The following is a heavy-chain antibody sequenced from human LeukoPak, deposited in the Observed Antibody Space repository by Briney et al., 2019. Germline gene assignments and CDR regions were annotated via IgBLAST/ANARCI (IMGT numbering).Heavy chain of an antibody. CDR2: ISGSGGST. J-gene: IGHJ4*02. CDR3: AKDGYSYGDFDY. D-gene: IGHD5-18*01. Sequence: GGSLRLSCAASGFTLSSYAMSWVRQAPGKGLEWVSAISGSGGSTYYADSVKGRFTVSRDNSKNTLYLQMNSLRAEDTAVYYCAKDGYSYGDFDYWGQGTLVTVSS. CDR1: GFTLSSYA. V-gene: IGHV3-23*01.